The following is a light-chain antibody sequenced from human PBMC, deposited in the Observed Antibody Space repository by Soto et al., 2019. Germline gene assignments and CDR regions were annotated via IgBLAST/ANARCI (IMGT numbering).Light chain of an antibody. J-gene: IGKJ1*01. CDR3: QQTYTTPRT. CDR1: QSISSY. V-gene: IGKV1-39*01. Sequence: DIQMTQSPSSLSASVGDRVTITCRASQSISSYLNWYQQKLGKAPKLLIYAASNLQSGVPSRFSGSGSTTDFTPTISSLLPEDYATYYYQQTYTTPRTFGHGTKVEIK. CDR2: AAS.